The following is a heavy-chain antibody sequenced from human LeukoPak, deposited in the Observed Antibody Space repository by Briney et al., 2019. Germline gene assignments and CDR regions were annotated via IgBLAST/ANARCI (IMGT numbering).Heavy chain of an antibody. Sequence: SETLSLTCAVSGGSISSGGYCWSWIRQPPGKGLEWIGCIFQSGSTYYNPSLKSRVTISVDTSKNQFSLKLSSVTAADTAVYYCARLGIRFPNNWFDPWGQGTLVTVSS. V-gene: IGHV4-30-2*02. J-gene: IGHJ5*02. D-gene: IGHD3-3*01. CDR1: GGSISSGGYC. CDR2: IFQSGST. CDR3: ARLGIRFPNNWFDP.